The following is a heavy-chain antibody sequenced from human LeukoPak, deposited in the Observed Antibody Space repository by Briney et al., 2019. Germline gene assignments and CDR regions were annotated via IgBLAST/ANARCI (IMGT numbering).Heavy chain of an antibody. D-gene: IGHD3-22*01. CDR2: IYHSGST. V-gene: IGHV4-4*02. J-gene: IGHJ3*02. CDR3: ARGDYDSSGGAFDI. Sequence: SETLSLTCAVSGGSISSSNWWSWVRQPPGKGLEWIGEIYHSGSTNYNPSLKSRVTISVDKSKNQFSLKLSSVTAADTAVYYCARGDYDSSGGAFDIWGQGTMVTVSS. CDR1: GGSISSSNW.